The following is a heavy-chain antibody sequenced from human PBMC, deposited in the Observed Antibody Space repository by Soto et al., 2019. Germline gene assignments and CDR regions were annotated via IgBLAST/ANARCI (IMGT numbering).Heavy chain of an antibody. V-gene: IGHV4-59*01. CDR3: ARLSGYYSPYDF. D-gene: IGHD3-22*01. Sequence: SETLSLTCTVSGGSINYYYWSWIRQPPGKGLEWIGFIYHSGSTNVNPSLKSRVTISVDTSKNQFSLKLTSLTAADTAVYYCARLSGYYSPYDFWGQGTLVTVSS. CDR1: GGSINYYY. J-gene: IGHJ4*02. CDR2: IYHSGST.